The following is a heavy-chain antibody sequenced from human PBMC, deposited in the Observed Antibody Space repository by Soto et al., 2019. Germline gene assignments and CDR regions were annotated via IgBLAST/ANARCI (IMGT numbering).Heavy chain of an antibody. CDR1: GGTFSSYA. CDR3: ASLYSGSYSVPYYFDY. CDR2: IIPIFGTA. D-gene: IGHD1-26*01. J-gene: IGHJ4*02. V-gene: IGHV1-69*13. Sequence: ASVKVSCKASGGTFSSYAISWVRQAPGQGLEWMGGIIPIFGTANYAQKFQGRVTITADESTSTAYMELSSLRSEDTAVYYCASLYSGSYSVPYYFDYWGQGTLVTVAS.